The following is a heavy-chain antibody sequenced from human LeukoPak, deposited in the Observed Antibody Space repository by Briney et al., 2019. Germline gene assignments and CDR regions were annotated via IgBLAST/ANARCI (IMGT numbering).Heavy chain of an antibody. Sequence: NPGESLQISCKISGYKFTNNWIGGGRQVPGKGREWMGLIYPGYSDAKYSPSFQGQVTLSVDASISTAYLQLSGLRASDTSIYYCVRFALTSSLDHWGQGTLVTVSS. CDR1: GYKFTNNW. V-gene: IGHV5-51*01. CDR3: VRFALTSSLDH. D-gene: IGHD6-13*01. CDR2: IYPGYSDA. J-gene: IGHJ5*02.